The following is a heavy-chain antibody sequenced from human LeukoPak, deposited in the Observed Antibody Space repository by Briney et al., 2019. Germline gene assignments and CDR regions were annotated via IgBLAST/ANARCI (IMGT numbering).Heavy chain of an antibody. CDR3: ARPSRWEGAFDI. CDR1: GFTFSSYA. D-gene: IGHD1-26*01. J-gene: IGHJ3*02. V-gene: IGHV3-30*01. CDR2: ISYDGSNK. Sequence: PGGSLRLSCAASGFTFSSYAMHWLRQAPGKGLEWVAVISYDGSNKYYADSVKGRFTISRDNSKNTLYLQMNSLRAEDTAVYYCARPSRWEGAFDIWGQGTMVTVSS.